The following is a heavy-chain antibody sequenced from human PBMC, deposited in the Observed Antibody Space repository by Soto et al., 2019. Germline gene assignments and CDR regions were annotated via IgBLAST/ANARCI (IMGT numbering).Heavy chain of an antibody. D-gene: IGHD2-15*01. CDR2: ISYDGGTI. CDR3: ATTLGYCSGGSCPYGDTFDI. J-gene: IGHJ3*02. CDR1: GFTFSSYA. V-gene: IGHV3-30*04. Sequence: PGGSLRLSCAASGFTFSSYAMDWVRQAPGKGLEWVAVISYDGGTINYADSVKGRFTISRDNAKNTLYLQMNSLRAEDTAVYYCATTLGYCSGGSCPYGDTFDIWGQGTMVTVSS.